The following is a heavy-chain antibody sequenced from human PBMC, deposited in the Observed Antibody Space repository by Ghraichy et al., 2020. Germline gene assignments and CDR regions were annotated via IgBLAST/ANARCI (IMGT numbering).Heavy chain of an antibody. J-gene: IGHJ4*02. CDR2: IYYSGST. Sequence: SQTLSLTCTVSGGSVSSGSYYWSWVRQPPGKGLEWIGYIYYSGSTNYNPSLKSRVTILVDTSKNQFSLRLSSVTAADTAVYYCARDSSSYYFDYWGQGTLVTVSS. D-gene: IGHD6-13*01. CDR1: GGSVSSGSYY. CDR3: ARDSSSYYFDY. V-gene: IGHV4-61*01.